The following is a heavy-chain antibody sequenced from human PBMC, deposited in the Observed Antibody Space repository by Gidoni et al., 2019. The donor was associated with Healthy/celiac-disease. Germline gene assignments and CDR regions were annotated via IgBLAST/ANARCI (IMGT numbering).Heavy chain of an antibody. CDR1: GGSIGSSSYY. CDR3: ARDWGGKRYGMDV. J-gene: IGHJ6*02. Sequence: QLQLQESGPGLVKPSETLSLPCPVSGGSIGSSSYYWGWIRQPPGKGLEWIGSIYYSGSTYYNPSLKSRVTISVDTSKNQFSLKLSSVTAADTAVYYCARDWGGKRYGMDVWGQGTTVTVSS. CDR2: IYYSGST. V-gene: IGHV4-39*07. D-gene: IGHD2-21*01.